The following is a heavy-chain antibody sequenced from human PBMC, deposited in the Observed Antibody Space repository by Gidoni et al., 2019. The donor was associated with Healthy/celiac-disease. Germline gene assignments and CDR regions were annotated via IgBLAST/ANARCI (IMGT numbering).Heavy chain of an antibody. Sequence: QVQLQESGPGLVTPSETLSLTCAVSGYSISSGYYWGWIRQPPGKGLEWIGSIYHSGSTYYNPSLKSRVTISVDTSKNQFSLKLSSVTAADTAVYYCARVGYSSGWPDYWGQGTLVTVSS. CDR2: IYHSGST. V-gene: IGHV4-38-2*01. CDR1: GYSISSGYY. CDR3: ARVGYSSGWPDY. D-gene: IGHD6-19*01. J-gene: IGHJ4*02.